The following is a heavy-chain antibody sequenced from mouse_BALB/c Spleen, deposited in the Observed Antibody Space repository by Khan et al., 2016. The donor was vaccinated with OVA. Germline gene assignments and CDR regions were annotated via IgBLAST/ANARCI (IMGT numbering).Heavy chain of an antibody. CDR2: IFPGTGTT. V-gene: IGHV1S132*01. Sequence: QVQLKESGAELVKPGASVKLSCKTSGYTFTSYWIQWVKQRPGQGLGWIGQIFPGTGTTYSNENFKAKATLTVDPSSSTAYMQLSRLTSDDSAVYFGARGYFGNYEFAYWGQGTLVTVSA. CDR3: ARGYFGNYEFAY. J-gene: IGHJ3*01. D-gene: IGHD2-1*01. CDR1: GYTFTSYW.